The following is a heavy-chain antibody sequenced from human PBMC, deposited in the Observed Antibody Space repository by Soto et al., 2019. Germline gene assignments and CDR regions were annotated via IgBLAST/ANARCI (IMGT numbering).Heavy chain of an antibody. CDR3: GRQGIDYLHGLVDV. D-gene: IGHD4-17*01. CDR2: VYYTGDT. J-gene: IGHJ6*02. CDR1: SGPDRSHN. V-gene: IGHV4-59*08. Sequence: QVQLQQSGPRLVKPSETLSLTCTVSSGPDRSHNWGWIRQPPGRGLEWIGYVYYTGDTAYNPYLRGRVPISADTSTNDISLTLNSVTAADTAVYYCGRQGIDYLHGLVDVWGQGTTVSVSS.